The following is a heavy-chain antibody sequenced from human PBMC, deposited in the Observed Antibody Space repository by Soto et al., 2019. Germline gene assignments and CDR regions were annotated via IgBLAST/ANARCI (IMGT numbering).Heavy chain of an antibody. Sequence: PGGSLRLSCVASRFTFSTYEMHWVRQAPGKGLEWVSYISSGGGTVYYADSVKGRFTISRDNTRNSLYLQMNSLRGEDTALYYCVRYCSTTLCNGVATRTFDYWGQGTLVTVSS. CDR3: VRYCSTTLCNGVATRTFDY. V-gene: IGHV3-48*03. J-gene: IGHJ4*02. D-gene: IGHD2-2*01. CDR2: ISSGGGTV. CDR1: RFTFSTYE.